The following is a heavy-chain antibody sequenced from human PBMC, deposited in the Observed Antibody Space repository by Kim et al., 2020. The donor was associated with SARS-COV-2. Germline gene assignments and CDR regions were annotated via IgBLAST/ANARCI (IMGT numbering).Heavy chain of an antibody. D-gene: IGHD5-12*01. CDR3: ASLVATDY. J-gene: IGHJ4*02. Sequence: GRPNHTPSLKSRVTISVDTSKNQFALKLSSVTAADTAVYYCASLVATDYWGQGTLVTVSS. CDR2: GRP. V-gene: IGHV4-34*01.